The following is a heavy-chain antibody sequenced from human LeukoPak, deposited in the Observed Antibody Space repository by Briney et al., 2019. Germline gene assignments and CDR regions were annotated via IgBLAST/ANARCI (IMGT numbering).Heavy chain of an antibody. V-gene: IGHV4-39*07. CDR2: IYYSGST. Sequence: GSLRLSCAASGFTFSSYSMNWVRQAPGKGLEWIGSIYYSGSTYYNPSLKSRVTISVDTSKNQFSLKLSSVTAADTAVYYCARLAEYYDFWSGYYRPYSYFQHWGQGTLVTVSS. J-gene: IGHJ1*01. D-gene: IGHD3-3*01. CDR1: GFTFSSYS. CDR3: ARLAEYYDFWSGYYRPYSYFQH.